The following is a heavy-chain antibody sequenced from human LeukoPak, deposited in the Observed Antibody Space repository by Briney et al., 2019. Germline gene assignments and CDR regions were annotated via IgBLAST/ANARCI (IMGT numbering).Heavy chain of an antibody. Sequence: ASIKVACKASGYTFTGYYMHWVRQAPGQGLVCIPSINPNSGGTNYAQKFQGRVTMTRDTSISTAYMELSRLRSDDTAVYYCARDSPHRTIFGVVIMGLFDYWGQGTLVTVSS. CDR3: ARDSPHRTIFGVVIMGLFDY. D-gene: IGHD3-3*01. CDR1: GYTFTGYY. J-gene: IGHJ4*02. CDR2: INPNSGGT. V-gene: IGHV1-2*02.